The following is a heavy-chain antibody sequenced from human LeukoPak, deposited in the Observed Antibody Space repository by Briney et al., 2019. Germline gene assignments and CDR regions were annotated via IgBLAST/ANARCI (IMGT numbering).Heavy chain of an antibody. Sequence: SETLSLTCTVSVGSISSSSYYWGWIRQPPGKGLEWIGTIYYSGSTYYNPSLKSRVTISVDTSKNQFSLKLSSVTAADTAVYYCTRQGNGKYLSHVNYWGQGTLVTVSS. D-gene: IGHD2-2*01. CDR1: VGSISSSSYY. J-gene: IGHJ4*02. CDR3: TRQGNGKYLSHVNY. CDR2: IYYSGST. V-gene: IGHV4-39*01.